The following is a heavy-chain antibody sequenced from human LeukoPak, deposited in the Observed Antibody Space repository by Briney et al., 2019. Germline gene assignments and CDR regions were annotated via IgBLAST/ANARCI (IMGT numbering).Heavy chain of an antibody. CDR2: IYYSGST. CDR1: GGSFSGYY. CDR3: ARSNAKIRGYSYGYFDY. D-gene: IGHD5-18*01. V-gene: IGHV4-59*01. J-gene: IGHJ4*02. Sequence: SETLSLTCAVYGGSFSGYYWSWIRQPPGKGLEWIGYIYYSGSTNYNPSLKSRVTISVDTSKNQFSLKLSSVTAADTAVYYCARSNAKIRGYSYGYFDYWGQGTLVTVSS.